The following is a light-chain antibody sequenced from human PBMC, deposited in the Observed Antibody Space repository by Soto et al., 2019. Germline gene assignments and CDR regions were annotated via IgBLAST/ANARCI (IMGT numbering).Light chain of an antibody. CDR2: DVS. J-gene: IGKJ2*01. CDR1: QDFXNR. Sequence: RLTQSPSTLSAFVGDSVTIACRATQDFXNRFGWDEPKPGKAPRLLXYDVSTLQTGGPSRLSGRGSATEATLIISSLQPDDVDTYYCQQYFHDTGTFGRGTKVDIK. CDR3: QQYFHDTGT. V-gene: IGKV1-5*01.